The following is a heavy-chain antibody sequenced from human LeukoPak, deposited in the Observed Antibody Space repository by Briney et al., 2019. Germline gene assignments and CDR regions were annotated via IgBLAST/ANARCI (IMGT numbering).Heavy chain of an antibody. J-gene: IGHJ3*02. Sequence: PSETLSLTCTVSGGSISSISYYWGWIRQPPGKGLEWIGSMYHNGSTYYNPSLKSRVTISVDTSKNQFSLKLTSVTAADTAVYYCASPPRTSYPHAFDIWGQGTMVTVSS. V-gene: IGHV4-39*01. CDR3: ASPPRTSYPHAFDI. CDR2: MYHNGST. CDR1: GGSISSISYY. D-gene: IGHD2-8*01.